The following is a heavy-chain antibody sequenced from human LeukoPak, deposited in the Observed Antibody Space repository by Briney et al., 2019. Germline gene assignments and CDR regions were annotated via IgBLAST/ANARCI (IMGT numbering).Heavy chain of an antibody. CDR2: ISYDGSNK. Sequence: SGRSLRLSCAASGFTFSSYAMHWVRQAPGKGLEWVAVISYDGSNKYYADSVKGRFTISRDNSKNTLYLQMNSLRAEDTAVYYCVSLDCSSTSCYYFYMDVWGKGTTVTVSS. V-gene: IGHV3-30*04. CDR1: GFTFSSYA. J-gene: IGHJ6*03. D-gene: IGHD2-2*01. CDR3: VSLDCSSTSCYYFYMDV.